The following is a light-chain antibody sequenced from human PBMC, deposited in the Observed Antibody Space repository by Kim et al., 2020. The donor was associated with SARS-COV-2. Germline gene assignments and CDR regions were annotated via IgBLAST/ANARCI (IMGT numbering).Light chain of an antibody. CDR1: SSNIGNSY. V-gene: IGLV1-51*01. Sequence: GQKVTIAGAGSSSNIGNSYVYWYHKIPGTAPKLLIYDNHKRPTGIPERLSGSKSGTSATLAITGLQTGDEADYYCGTWESSLSAGVFGGGTKLTVL. J-gene: IGLJ3*02. CDR3: GTWESSLSAGV. CDR2: DNH.